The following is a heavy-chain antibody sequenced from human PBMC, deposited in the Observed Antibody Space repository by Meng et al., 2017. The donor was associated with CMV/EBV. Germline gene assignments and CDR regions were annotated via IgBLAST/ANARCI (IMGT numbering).Heavy chain of an antibody. V-gene: IGHV3-64*02. J-gene: IGHJ6*02. Sequence: GGSLRLSCAASGFTFSSYAMHWVRQAPGKGLEYVSAISSNGGSTYYAGSVKGRFTISRDNSKNTLYLQMGSLRAEDMAVYYCARVGEVTTGDYYYYGMDVWGQGTTVTVSS. CDR1: GFTFSSYA. CDR2: ISSNGGST. CDR3: ARVGEVTTGDYYYYGMDV. D-gene: IGHD4-11*01.